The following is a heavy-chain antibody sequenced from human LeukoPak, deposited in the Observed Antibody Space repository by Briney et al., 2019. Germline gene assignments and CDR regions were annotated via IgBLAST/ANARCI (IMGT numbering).Heavy chain of an antibody. CDR2: ITSGFTP. CDR1: GLTFSDYA. Sequence: GGSLRLSCAASGLTFSDYAMSLFRQAPGKGLEWVSGITSGFTPHYADSVKGRFTISRDNSKNTFHLQLNSLRAEDTAVYYCAKDYSESRVADVFFEYWGQGTLVTVSS. CDR3: AKDYSESRVADVFFEY. J-gene: IGHJ4*02. V-gene: IGHV3-23*01. D-gene: IGHD2-15*01.